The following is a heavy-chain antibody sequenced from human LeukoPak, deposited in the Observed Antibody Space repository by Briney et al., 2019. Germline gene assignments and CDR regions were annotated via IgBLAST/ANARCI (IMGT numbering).Heavy chain of an antibody. CDR3: ARDLRIGYSTDPELDY. J-gene: IGHJ4*02. CDR2: ISSSSYT. Sequence: GGSLRLSCAASGFTFSDYYMSWIRQAPGKGLEWVSYISSSSYTNYADSVKGRFTISRDNAKNSLYLQMNSLRAEDTAVYYCARDLRIGYSTDPELDYWGQGTLVTVSS. CDR1: GFTFSDYY. D-gene: IGHD6-13*01. V-gene: IGHV3-11*06.